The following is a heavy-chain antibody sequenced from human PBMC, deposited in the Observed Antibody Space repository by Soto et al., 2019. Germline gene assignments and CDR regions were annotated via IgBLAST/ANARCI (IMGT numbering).Heavy chain of an antibody. D-gene: IGHD2-15*01. CDR1: GGTFSSYT. J-gene: IGHJ2*01. CDR3: AREERYCSGGSCPSWDWYFDL. V-gene: IGHV1-69*08. Sequence: QVQLVQSGAEVKKPGSSVKVSCKASGGTFSSYTISWVRQAPGQGLEWMGRIIPILGIANYAQKFQGRVTITADKSTSTAYMELSSLRSEDTAVYYCAREERYCSGGSCPSWDWYFDLWGRGTLVTVSS. CDR2: IIPILGIA.